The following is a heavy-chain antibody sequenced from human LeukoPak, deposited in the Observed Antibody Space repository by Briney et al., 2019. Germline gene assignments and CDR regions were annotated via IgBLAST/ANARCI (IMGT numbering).Heavy chain of an antibody. Sequence: GGSLRLSCAASGFTFSSYAMHWVRQAPGKGLEWVANIKQDGSEKYYVDSVKGRFTISRDNAKNSLYLQMNSLRAEDTAVYYCARDPHPGIAVAGTRRGQGTLVTVSS. J-gene: IGHJ4*02. CDR3: ARDPHPGIAVAGTR. CDR1: GFTFSSYA. V-gene: IGHV3-7*01. CDR2: IKQDGSEK. D-gene: IGHD6-19*01.